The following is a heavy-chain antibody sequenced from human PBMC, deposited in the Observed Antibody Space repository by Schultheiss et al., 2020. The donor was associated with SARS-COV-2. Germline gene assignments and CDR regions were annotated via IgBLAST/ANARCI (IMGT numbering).Heavy chain of an antibody. CDR2: IYYSGST. D-gene: IGHD6-19*01. CDR1: GGSISSSSYY. CDR3: ARSRPYSSGWYSEDGVFDY. V-gene: IGHV4-61*01. Sequence: SETLSLTCTVSGGSISSSSYYWSWIRQPPGKGLEWIGYIYYSGSTNYNPSLKSRVTISVDTSKNQFSLKLSSVTAADTAVYYCARSRPYSSGWYSEDGVFDYWGQGTLVTVSS. J-gene: IGHJ4*02.